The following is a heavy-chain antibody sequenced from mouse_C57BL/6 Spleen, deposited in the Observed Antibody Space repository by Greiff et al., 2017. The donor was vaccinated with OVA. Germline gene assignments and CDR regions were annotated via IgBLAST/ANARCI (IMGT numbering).Heavy chain of an antibody. J-gene: IGHJ2*01. CDR1: GYTFTSYW. D-gene: IGHD1-1*01. CDR3: AREVATDYFDY. V-gene: IGHV1-52*01. CDR2: IDPSDSET. Sequence: QVQLQQSGAELVRPGSSVKLSCKASGYTFTSYWMHWVKQRPIQGLEWIGNIDPSDSETHYNQKFKDKATLTVDKSSSTAYMQLSSLTSEDSAVYYCAREVATDYFDYWGQGTTLTVSS.